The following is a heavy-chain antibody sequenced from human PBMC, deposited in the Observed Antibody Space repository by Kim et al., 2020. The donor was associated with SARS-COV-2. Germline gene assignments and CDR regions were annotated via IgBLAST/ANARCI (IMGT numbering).Heavy chain of an antibody. Sequence: SETLSLTCAVSGGSISSSNWWSWVRQPPGKGLEWIGGIYHSGSTNYNPSLKSRVTISVDKSKNQFSLKLSSVTAADTAVYYCARGGDILTGYYTYYYYYGMDVWGQGTTVTVSS. CDR2: IYHSGST. CDR1: GGSISSSNW. CDR3: ARGGDILTGYYTYYYYYGMDV. D-gene: IGHD3-9*01. J-gene: IGHJ6*02. V-gene: IGHV4-4*02.